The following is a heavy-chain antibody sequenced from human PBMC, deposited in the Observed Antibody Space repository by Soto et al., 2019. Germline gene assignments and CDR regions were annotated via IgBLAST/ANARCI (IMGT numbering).Heavy chain of an antibody. J-gene: IGHJ4*02. CDR2: IYYSGST. V-gene: IGHV4-59*01. D-gene: IGHD3-22*01. CDR1: GGSISSYY. CDR3: ATGRYDSSGYYDY. Sequence: SETLSLTCTVSGGSISSYYWSWIRQPPGKGLEWIGYIYYSGSTNYNPSLKSRVTISVDTSKNQFSLKLSSVTAADTAVYYCATGRYDSSGYYDYWGQGTLVTVSS.